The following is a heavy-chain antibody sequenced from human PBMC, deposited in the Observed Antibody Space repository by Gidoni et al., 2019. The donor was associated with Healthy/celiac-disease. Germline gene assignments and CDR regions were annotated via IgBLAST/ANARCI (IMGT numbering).Heavy chain of an antibody. J-gene: IGHJ6*03. CDR1: GSSFSGYY. Sequence: QVQLQQWGAGLLKPSETLSPTCAVYGSSFSGYYWRWIRQPPGKGLEWIGEINHSGSTNYNPSLKSRVTISVDTAKNQFSLKLSSVTAADTAVYYCARGLGASFGVVISGYYYYYYMDVWGKGTTVTVSS. CDR3: ARGLGASFGVVISGYYYYYYMDV. CDR2: INHSGST. V-gene: IGHV4-34*01. D-gene: IGHD3-3*01.